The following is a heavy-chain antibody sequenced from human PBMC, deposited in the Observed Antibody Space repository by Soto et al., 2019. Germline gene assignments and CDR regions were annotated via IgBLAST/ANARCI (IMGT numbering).Heavy chain of an antibody. V-gene: IGHV3-64D*06. D-gene: IGHD6-6*01. Sequence: PGGSLRLSCSASGFTFSSYAMHWVGQSPGKGLEYVSLISSNGGSTDYADSVKGRFTISRDNPKNTLYLQMSSLRAEDTAVYYCVKVKSSSSSYYYYYGMDVWGQGATVTVSS. J-gene: IGHJ6*02. CDR3: VKVKSSSSSYYYYYGMDV. CDR2: ISSNGGST. CDR1: GFTFSSYA.